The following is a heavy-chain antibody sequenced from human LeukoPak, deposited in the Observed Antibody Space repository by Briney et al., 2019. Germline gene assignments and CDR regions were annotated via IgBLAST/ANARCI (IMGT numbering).Heavy chain of an antibody. D-gene: IGHD2-15*01. CDR3: ARDGVDYCSGGSCYGY. Sequence: TGGSLRLSCAASGFTFSDYYMSWIRQAPGKGLEWVSYISSSSSYTNYADSVKGRFTISRDNAKNSLYLQMNSLRAEDTAVYYCARDGVDYCSGGSCYGYWGQGTLSPSPQ. V-gene: IGHV3-11*06. CDR2: ISSSSSYT. CDR1: GFTFSDYY. J-gene: IGHJ4*02.